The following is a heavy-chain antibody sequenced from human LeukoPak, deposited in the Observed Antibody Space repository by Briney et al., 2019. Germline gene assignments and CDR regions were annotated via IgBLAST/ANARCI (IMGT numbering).Heavy chain of an antibody. D-gene: IGHD2-2*01. CDR2: INGGGGGGT. CDR1: GFTFSNYA. CDR3: AASLPNIVVVPAAKGPFGS. Sequence: PGGSLRLSCAASGFTFSNYAMSWARQAPGKGLEWVSGINGGGGGGTFHADSVRGRFTISRGNSKNTLYLQMSSLRAEDTAVYYCAASLPNIVVVPAAKGPFGSWGQGTLVTVSS. V-gene: IGHV3-23*01. J-gene: IGHJ5*02.